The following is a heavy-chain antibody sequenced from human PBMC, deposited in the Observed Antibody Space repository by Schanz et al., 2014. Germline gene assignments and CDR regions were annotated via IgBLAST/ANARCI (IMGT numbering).Heavy chain of an antibody. CDR1: GFTFSNYW. J-gene: IGHJ3*01. V-gene: IGHV3-74*01. Sequence: EVQLLESGGGLVQPGGSLRLSCAASGFTFSNYWMHWVRQAPGKGLVWVSRINGDGSRTAYADSVKGRFTISRDNAKNTLYLQMNSLRAEDTAVYYCTTDNGHFAFDFWGQGTMVTDSS. CDR3: TTDNGHFAFDF. D-gene: IGHD2-8*01. CDR2: INGDGSRT.